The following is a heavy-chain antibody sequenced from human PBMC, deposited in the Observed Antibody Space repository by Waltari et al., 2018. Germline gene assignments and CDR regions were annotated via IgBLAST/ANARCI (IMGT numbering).Heavy chain of an antibody. CDR1: GGSISSYY. J-gene: IGHJ6*03. CDR3: ARVRLSYYYMDV. CDR2: IYYSGST. V-gene: IGHV4-59*01. Sequence: QVQLQESGPGLVKPSETLSLTCTVSGGSISSYYWSWIRQPPGKGLEWIVYIYYSGSTNYNPTLKSRATLSVDTSKNQFSLMLSSVTAADTAVYYCARVRLSYYYMDVWGKGTTVTVSS.